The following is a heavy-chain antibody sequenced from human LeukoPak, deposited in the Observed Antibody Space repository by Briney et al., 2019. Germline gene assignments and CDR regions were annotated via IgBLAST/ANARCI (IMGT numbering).Heavy chain of an antibody. J-gene: IGHJ4*02. V-gene: IGHV3-30*19. Sequence: PGGSLRLSCAASGFTFSSYGMHWVRQAPGKGLEWVAVISYDGSNKYYADSVKGRFTISRDNSKNTLYLQMNSLRAEDTAVYYCARGRHYRVSYYYGSGSYSFDYWGQGTLVTVSS. CDR3: ARGRHYRVSYYYGSGSYSFDY. CDR1: GFTFSSYG. D-gene: IGHD3-10*01. CDR2: ISYDGSNK.